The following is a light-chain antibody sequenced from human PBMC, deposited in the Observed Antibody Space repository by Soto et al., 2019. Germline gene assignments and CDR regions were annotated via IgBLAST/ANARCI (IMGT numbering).Light chain of an antibody. V-gene: IGKV3-15*01. Sequence: EVVMTQSPATLSVSPGEGSTLSCRASQSIGNNLAWYQQKPGQAPRLLIHGASTRATGVPDRFSGSGSGTECTLTISSLQSEDFAVYYCQQYYNWPPKTFGQGTKVEIK. CDR3: QQYYNWPPKT. CDR2: GAS. J-gene: IGKJ1*01. CDR1: QSIGNN.